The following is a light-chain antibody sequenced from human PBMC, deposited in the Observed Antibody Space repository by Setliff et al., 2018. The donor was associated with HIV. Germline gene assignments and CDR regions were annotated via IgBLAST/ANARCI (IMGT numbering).Light chain of an antibody. Sequence: QSVLTQPASVSGSPGQSITISCTGTSNDIGPYNYVSWYQQHPGKAPKLLIYEVSHRPSGVSDRFSGSKSDNTASLTISGLQAEDEADYYCSSYSSSTTLVVFGGGTK. CDR1: SNDIGPYNY. CDR3: SSYSSSTTLVV. CDR2: EVS. J-gene: IGLJ2*01. V-gene: IGLV2-14*01.